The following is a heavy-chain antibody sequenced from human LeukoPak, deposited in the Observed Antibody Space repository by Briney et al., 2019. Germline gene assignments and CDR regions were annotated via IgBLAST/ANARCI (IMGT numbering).Heavy chain of an antibody. V-gene: IGHV3-30*02. CDR2: IRDDGSTR. Sequence: GRSRRLYCAASGFTFSDLDIHKVLQAPIKRLQWAAFIRDDGSTRSYADSVKGRFTISRDNSKNTLYLQMSGLRVDDTALYYCAAVDNRVGFDCWGQGTLVTVSS. CDR3: AAVDNRVGFDC. J-gene: IGHJ4*02. D-gene: IGHD1-14*01. CDR1: GFTFSDLD.